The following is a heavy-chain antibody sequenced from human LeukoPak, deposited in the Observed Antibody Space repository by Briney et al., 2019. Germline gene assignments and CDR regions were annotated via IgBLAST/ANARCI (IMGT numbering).Heavy chain of an antibody. CDR2: IYYSGST. V-gene: IGHV4-31*03. J-gene: IGHJ5*02. CDR3: ARDLEENWFDP. CDR1: GGSISSGGYY. D-gene: IGHD3-3*01. Sequence: SETLSLTCTVSGGSISSGGYYWSWIRQHPAKGLEWIGYIYYSGSTYYNPSLKSRVTISVDTSKNQFSLKLSSVTAADTAVYYCARDLEENWFDPWGQGTLVTVSS.